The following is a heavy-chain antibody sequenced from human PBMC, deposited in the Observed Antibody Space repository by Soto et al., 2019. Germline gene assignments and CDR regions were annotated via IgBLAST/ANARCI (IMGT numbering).Heavy chain of an antibody. CDR3: ARDGESFLSPRAFDI. Sequence: ASVKVSCKASGYSFTRYGISWVRQAPGQGLEWMGWISGYNGDTNYAQKVQGRVTLTTDTSTTTVYLELRSLRSDDTAIYYCARDGESFLSPRAFDIWGQGTMVTVSS. CDR1: GYSFTRYG. CDR2: ISGYNGDT. V-gene: IGHV1-18*01. J-gene: IGHJ3*02. D-gene: IGHD2-21*01.